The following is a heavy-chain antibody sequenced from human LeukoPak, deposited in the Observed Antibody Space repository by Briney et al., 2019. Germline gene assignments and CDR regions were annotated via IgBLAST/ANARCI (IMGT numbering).Heavy chain of an antibody. CDR1: GFTFSSYG. J-gene: IGHJ6*02. CDR3: AKDLWQEFHYYGMDV. Sequence: QSGGSLRLSCAASGFTFSSYGMHWVRQAPGKGLEWVAVIPYDGSNKYYADSVKGRFTISRDNSKNTLYLQMNSLRAEDTAVYYCAKDLWQEFHYYGMDVWGQGTTVTVSS. D-gene: IGHD2-21*01. CDR2: IPYDGSNK. V-gene: IGHV3-30*18.